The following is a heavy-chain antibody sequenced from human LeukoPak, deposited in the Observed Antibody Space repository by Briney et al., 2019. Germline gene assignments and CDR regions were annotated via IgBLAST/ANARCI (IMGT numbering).Heavy chain of an antibody. CDR2: IYYSGST. V-gene: IGHV4-59*01. D-gene: IGHD3-22*01. Sequence: PSETLSLTCTVSGGSISSYYWSWIRQPPGKGLEWIGYIYYSGSTNYNPSLKSRVTISLDTSKNQFSLKLSSVTAADTTVYYCARGYHDFSGYWLSYFDYWGQGTLVTVCS. CDR3: ARGYHDFSGYWLSYFDY. CDR1: GGSISSYY. J-gene: IGHJ4*02.